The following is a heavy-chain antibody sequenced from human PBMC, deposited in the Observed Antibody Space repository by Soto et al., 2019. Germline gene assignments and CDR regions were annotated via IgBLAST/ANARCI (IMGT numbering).Heavy chain of an antibody. Sequence: QVQLVQSGPEVKKPGASVKVSCKASGYTFADSGIIWVRQAPGQGLEWLGWISAYNGNTNYAQKVQGRVTMTRDTSTSTAYMELRSLRSDDTAVYYCARDQKWVRVALLRGLIIPFDYWGQGTLVTVSS. J-gene: IGHJ4*02. CDR2: ISAYNGNT. D-gene: IGHD3-10*01. V-gene: IGHV1-18*01. CDR1: GYTFADSG. CDR3: ARDQKWVRVALLRGLIIPFDY.